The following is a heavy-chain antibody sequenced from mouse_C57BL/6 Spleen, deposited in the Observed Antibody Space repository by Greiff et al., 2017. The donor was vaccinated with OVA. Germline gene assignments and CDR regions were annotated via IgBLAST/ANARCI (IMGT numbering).Heavy chain of an antibody. V-gene: IGHV5-4*01. CDR1: GFTFSSYA. J-gene: IGHJ1*03. CDR2: ISDGGSYT. CDR3: ASPLYDGYYYWYFDV. Sequence: EVQLVESGGGLVKPGGSLKLSCAASGFTFSSYAMSWVRQTPEKRLEWVATISDGGSYTYYPDNVKGRFTISRDNAKNNLYLQMSHLKSEDTAMYYCASPLYDGYYYWYFDVWGTGTTVTVSS. D-gene: IGHD2-3*01.